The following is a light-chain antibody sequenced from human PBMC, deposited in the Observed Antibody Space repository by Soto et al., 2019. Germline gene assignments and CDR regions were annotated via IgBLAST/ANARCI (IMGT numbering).Light chain of an antibody. CDR2: DVS. V-gene: IGLV2-14*03. CDR3: ASYTTGRIRV. Sequence: QSALTQPASVSASPGQSITISCTGTSSDIGAYNSVSWYQQHPGEAPQLIIYDVSYRPSGISSRFSGSKSGNTASLTVSGLQADDNADYYCASYTTGRIRVFGWGTKLTVL. J-gene: IGLJ2*01. CDR1: SSDIGAYNS.